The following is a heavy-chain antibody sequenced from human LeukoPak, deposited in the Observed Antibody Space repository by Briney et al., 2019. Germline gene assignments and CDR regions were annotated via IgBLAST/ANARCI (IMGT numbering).Heavy chain of an antibody. CDR2: IKTDGSET. V-gene: IGHV3-7*03. Sequence: MXXXRQAPGKGLEWVGHIKTDGSETYYLDSLKGRISISRDNTNNALYLQMNSLRVEDTAIYYCVKNDGWFHLAQWGQGTLVTVSS. J-gene: IGHJ4*02. CDR3: VKNDGWFHLAQ. D-gene: IGHD6-19*01.